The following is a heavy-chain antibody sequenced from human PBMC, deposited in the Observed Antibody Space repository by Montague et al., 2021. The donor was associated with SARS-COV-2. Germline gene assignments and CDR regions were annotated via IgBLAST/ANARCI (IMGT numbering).Heavy chain of an antibody. V-gene: IGHV4-39*02. CDR3: AREGTVPGPRGIYFDD. J-gene: IGHJ4*02. Sequence: SETLSLTCSVSGASISTSTDHWAWIRQSPGKGLEWVGSFSYSDSTHYNPSLRSRVTISVDSSKNQFSLHLNSVTPGDTAVYYCAREGTVPGPRGIYFDDWGQGTLVTVSS. CDR1: GASISTSTDH. CDR2: FSYSDST. D-gene: IGHD1-1*01.